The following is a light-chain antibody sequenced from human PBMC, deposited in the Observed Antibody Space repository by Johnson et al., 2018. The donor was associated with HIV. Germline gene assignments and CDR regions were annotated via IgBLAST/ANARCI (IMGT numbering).Light chain of an antibody. V-gene: IGLV1-51*02. CDR1: NSNIGNNF. J-gene: IGLJ1*01. Sequence: QSVLTQPPSVSAAPGQKVTISCSGSNSNIGNNFVSWYQQFPGTAPRLLIYENNKRPSGIADRFSGSKSGTSATLGITGLQTGDEADYYCGTWDSSLSAHYVSGTGTKVTVL. CDR2: ENN. CDR3: GTWDSSLSAHYV.